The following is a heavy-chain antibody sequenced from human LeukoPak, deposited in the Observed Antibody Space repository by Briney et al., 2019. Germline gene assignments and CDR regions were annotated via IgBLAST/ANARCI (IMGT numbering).Heavy chain of an antibody. CDR3: ANTYGYNY. Sequence: ASVKVSCKASGYTFTGYYIHWVRQAPGQGLEWMGWLNPNSGDKNYAQKFQSRVTMTRDTSISTAYMELSRLTSHDTAVYYCANTYGYNYWGQGTLVTVSS. CDR2: LNPNSGDK. J-gene: IGHJ4*02. CDR1: GYTFTGYY. V-gene: IGHV1-2*02. D-gene: IGHD5-18*01.